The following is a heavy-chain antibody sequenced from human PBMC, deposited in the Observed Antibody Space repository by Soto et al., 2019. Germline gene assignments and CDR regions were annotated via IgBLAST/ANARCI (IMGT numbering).Heavy chain of an antibody. Sequence: EVQLVESGGGLVKPGGSLRLSCAASGFTFSSYSMNWVRQAPGKGLEWVSSISSSSSYIYYADSVKGRFTISRDNAKNSLYLERNSLRAEDTAVYYCAREGGEQWLPNNYWGQGTLVTVSS. V-gene: IGHV3-21*01. CDR1: GFTFSSYS. J-gene: IGHJ4*02. CDR3: AREGGEQWLPNNY. D-gene: IGHD6-19*01. CDR2: ISSSSSYI.